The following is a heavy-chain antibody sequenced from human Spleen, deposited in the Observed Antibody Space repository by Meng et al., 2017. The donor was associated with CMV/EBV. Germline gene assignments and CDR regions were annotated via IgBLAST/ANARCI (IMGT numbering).Heavy chain of an antibody. J-gene: IGHJ6*02. CDR1: GFTFSTYG. CDR3: ANAPHYAMDV. CDR2: IRYDGSNK. Sequence: GESLKISCAASGFTFSTYGMHWVRQAPGKGLEWVAFIRYDGSNKDYGDSVKGRFTISRDNSKSTLYLLMSSLRPEDTAVYYYANAPHYAMDVWGQGTTVTVS. V-gene: IGHV3-30*02.